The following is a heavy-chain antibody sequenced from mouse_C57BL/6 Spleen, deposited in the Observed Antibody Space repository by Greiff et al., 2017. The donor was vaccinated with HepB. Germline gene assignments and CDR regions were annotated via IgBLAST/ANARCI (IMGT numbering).Heavy chain of an antibody. CDR1: GYTFTSYT. D-gene: IGHD2-4*01. CDR3: ARGSYDYDADYFDY. V-gene: IGHV1-4*01. J-gene: IGHJ2*01. Sequence: QVQLKESGAELARPGASVKMSCKASGYTFTSYTMHWVKQRPGQGLEWIGYINPSSGYTKYNQKFKDKATLTADKSSSTAYMQLSSPTSEDSAVYYCARGSYDYDADYFDYWGQGTTLTVSS. CDR2: INPSSGYT.